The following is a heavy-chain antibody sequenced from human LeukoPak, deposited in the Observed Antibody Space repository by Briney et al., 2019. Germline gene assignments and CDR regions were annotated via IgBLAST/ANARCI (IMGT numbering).Heavy chain of an antibody. Sequence: GASVKVSCKASGYTFTGYYMHWVRQAPGQGLEWMGWINPNSGGTNYAQKFQGRVTMTRDTSISTAYMELSRLRSDDTAVYYCARDVGYSSSWYEKIYYYYHYMDVWGEGTTVTVSS. CDR3: ARDVGYSSSWYEKIYYYYHYMDV. CDR2: INPNSGGT. J-gene: IGHJ6*03. CDR1: GYTFTGYY. V-gene: IGHV1-2*02. D-gene: IGHD6-13*01.